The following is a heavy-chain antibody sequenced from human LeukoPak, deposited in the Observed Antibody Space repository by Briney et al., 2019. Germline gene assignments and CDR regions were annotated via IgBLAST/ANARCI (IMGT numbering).Heavy chain of an antibody. V-gene: IGHV3-48*03. CDR2: ISTSGVTI. Sequence: GGSLRLSCAASGFTFSGYEMNWVRQAPGKGLEWVSHISTSGVTIHYSDSVKGRFSSSRDNAKNSLYLQMNSLRVEDTAVYYCAREGVAGHTVFDYWGQGTLVTVSS. CDR3: AREGVAGHTVFDY. CDR1: GFTFSGYE. J-gene: IGHJ4*02. D-gene: IGHD2-15*01.